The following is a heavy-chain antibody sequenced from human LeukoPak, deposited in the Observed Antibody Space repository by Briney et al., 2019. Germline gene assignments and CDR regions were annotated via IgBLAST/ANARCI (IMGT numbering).Heavy chain of an antibody. CDR3: ARRHASDAFDI. J-gene: IGHJ3*02. CDR1: GYIFSTYG. Sequence: RASVKVSCKASGYIFSTYGITWVRQAPGQGPEWMGWISASNGNTNYAQKFQGRVTLTTDTPTSTAYMELRSLRADDTAVYYCARRHASDAFDIWGQGTMVTVSS. V-gene: IGHV1-18*01. CDR2: ISASNGNT.